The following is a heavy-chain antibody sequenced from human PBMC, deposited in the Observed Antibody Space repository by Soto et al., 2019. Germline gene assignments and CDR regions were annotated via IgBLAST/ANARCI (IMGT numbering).Heavy chain of an antibody. CDR1: GYTFTSYG. J-gene: IGHJ5*02. CDR2: ISSYNGNT. V-gene: IGHV1-18*01. D-gene: IGHD2-15*01. CDR3: ARDSCSGGSCYPGGDP. Sequence: QVQLVQSGAEVKKPGASVKVSCKAPGYTFTSYGISWVRQAPAQGLEWMGWISSYNGNTNYAQKLQGRVTITTDTSTSTAYMELRSLRSDDTAVYYCARDSCSGGSCYPGGDPWGQRTLVTVSS.